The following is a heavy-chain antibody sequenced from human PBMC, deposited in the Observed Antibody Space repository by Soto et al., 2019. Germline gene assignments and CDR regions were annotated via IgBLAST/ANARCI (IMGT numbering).Heavy chain of an antibody. J-gene: IGHJ6*03. Sequence: PSGTLSLTCAVYGGSFSGYYWSWIRQPPGKGLEWIGEINHSGSTNYNPSLKSRVTISVDTSKNQFSLKLSSVTAADTAVYYCAREGLELRGPYYMDVWGKGTTVTVSS. V-gene: IGHV4-34*01. CDR2: INHSGST. D-gene: IGHD1-7*01. CDR1: GGSFSGYY. CDR3: AREGLELRGPYYMDV.